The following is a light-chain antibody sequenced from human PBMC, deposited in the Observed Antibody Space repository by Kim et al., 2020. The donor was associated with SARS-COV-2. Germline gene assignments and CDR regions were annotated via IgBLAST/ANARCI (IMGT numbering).Light chain of an antibody. CDR2: SAS. V-gene: IGKV3-20*01. Sequence: EIVLTQSPGTLSLSPGERATLSCRASQSVRSRYLAWYQQKPGQAPRLLIYSASSRATGIPDRFSGSGSGTDFTLSISRLEPEDFAVYYCQQYGSSPYTFGQGTKLEI. CDR3: QQYGSSPYT. CDR1: QSVRSRY. J-gene: IGKJ2*01.